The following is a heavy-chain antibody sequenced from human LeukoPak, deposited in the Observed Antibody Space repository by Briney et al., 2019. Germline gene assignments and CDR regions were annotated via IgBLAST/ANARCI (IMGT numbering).Heavy chain of an antibody. CDR3: ASAYYDFWSGSAGSQIDY. Sequence: ASVKVSCKASGYTFTSYGISWVRQAPGQGLEWMGWISAYNGNTNYAQKLQGRVTMTTDTSTSTAYMELRSLRSDDTAVYYCASAYYDFWSGSAGSQIDYWGQGTLVTVSS. J-gene: IGHJ4*02. V-gene: IGHV1-18*01. D-gene: IGHD3-3*01. CDR2: ISAYNGNT. CDR1: GYTFTSYG.